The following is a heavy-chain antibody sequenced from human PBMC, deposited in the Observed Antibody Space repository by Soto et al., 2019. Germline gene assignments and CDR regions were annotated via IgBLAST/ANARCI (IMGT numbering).Heavy chain of an antibody. V-gene: IGHV4-59*01. Sequence: SETLSLTCTVSGGSLNSYYWTWIRQSPGKGLEWIGYVSSTGSTNYNPSLKSRLTMSLDTSTNEVSLSLTSVTAADAAVYFCARFSPPRKSYGGNPGWFDPWGRGIMVTVSS. CDR2: VSSTGST. CDR3: ARFSPPRKSYGGNPGWFDP. CDR1: GGSLNSYY. D-gene: IGHD3-10*01. J-gene: IGHJ5*02.